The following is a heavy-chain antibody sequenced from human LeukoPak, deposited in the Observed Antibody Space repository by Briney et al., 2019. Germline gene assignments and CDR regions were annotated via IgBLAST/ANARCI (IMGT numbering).Heavy chain of an antibody. CDR1: GFTFSSYS. CDR3: ARDGTPIHTSGWVYMDV. CDR2: ISSSSSYI. Sequence: EGSLRLSCAASGFTFSSYSMNWVRQAPGKGLEWVSSISSSSSYIYYADSVKGRFTISRDNTKSSLFLQMSSLGAEDTAVYYCARDGTPIHTSGWVYMDVWGTGTTVTISS. V-gene: IGHV3-21*01. J-gene: IGHJ6*03. D-gene: IGHD6-25*01.